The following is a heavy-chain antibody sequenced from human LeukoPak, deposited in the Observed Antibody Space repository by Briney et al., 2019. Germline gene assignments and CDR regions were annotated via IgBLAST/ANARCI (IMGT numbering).Heavy chain of an antibody. CDR2: VYTSGST. V-gene: IGHV4-4*07. Sequence: PSETLSLTCTVSGDSISNYNCSWIRQPAGKGLEWIGRVYTSGSTDYNPSLKGRVTMSVDTSKNQFSLKLSSVTAADTAVYYCARDGFSGSYYRWFDPWGQGTLVTVSS. D-gene: IGHD1-26*01. J-gene: IGHJ5*02. CDR3: ARDGFSGSYYRWFDP. CDR1: GDSISNYN.